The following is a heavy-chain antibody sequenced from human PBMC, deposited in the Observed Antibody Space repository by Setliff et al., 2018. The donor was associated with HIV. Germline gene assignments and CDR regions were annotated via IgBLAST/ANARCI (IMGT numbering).Heavy chain of an antibody. J-gene: IGHJ5*02. CDR2: IYTSGST. CDR1: GGSISSGNYF. D-gene: IGHD3-22*01. V-gene: IGHV4-61*02. Sequence: ASETLSLTCTVPGGSISSGNYFWNWIRQPAGKGLEWIGRIYTSGSTHYNPSLESRVTMSVDTSKNQFSLKLSSVTAADTAVYYCARGTGYYYDSSGSNCFDPWGQGTLVTVSS. CDR3: ARGTGYYYDSSGSNCFDP.